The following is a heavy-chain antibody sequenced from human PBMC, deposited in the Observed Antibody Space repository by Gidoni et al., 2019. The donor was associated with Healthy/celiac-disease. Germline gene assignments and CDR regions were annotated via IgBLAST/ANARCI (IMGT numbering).Heavy chain of an antibody. V-gene: IGHV3-30*03. D-gene: IGHD3-10*01. J-gene: IGHJ4*02. CDR3: ARPELLWFGDPPGY. Sequence: QVQLVESGGGVVQPGRSLRLSCAASGFTFSSYGMHWVRQAPGKGVEWVAVISYDGSKKYYAYSVKGRFTISRDNSKNTLYLQMNSLRAEDTAVYYCARPELLWFGDPPGYWGQGTLVTVSS. CDR1: GFTFSSYG. CDR2: ISYDGSKK.